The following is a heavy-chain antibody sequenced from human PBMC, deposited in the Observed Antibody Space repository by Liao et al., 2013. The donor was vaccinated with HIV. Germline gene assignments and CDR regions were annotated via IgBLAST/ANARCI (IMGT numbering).Heavy chain of an antibody. D-gene: IGHD2-21*02. CDR1: GGSISSYY. Sequence: QVQLQESGPGLVKPSETLSLTCTVSGGSISSYYWSWIRQPAGKGLEWIGRIYTSGSTNYNPSLKSRVTMSVDTSKNQFSLKLSSVTAADTAVYYCARVPTGLGTASSAFDIWGQGTMVTVSS. CDR2: IYTSGST. CDR3: ARVPTGLGTASSAFDI. V-gene: IGHV4-4*07. J-gene: IGHJ3*02.